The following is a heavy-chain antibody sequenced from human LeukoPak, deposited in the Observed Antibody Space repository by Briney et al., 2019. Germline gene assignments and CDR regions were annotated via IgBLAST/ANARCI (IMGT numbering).Heavy chain of an antibody. V-gene: IGHV3-15*01. CDR3: TTVSLRYDYGDSTFDY. J-gene: IGHJ4*02. D-gene: IGHD4-17*01. CDR1: GFTFSNAW. CDR2: IKGKTDGGTT. Sequence: GGSLRLSCAASGFTFSNAWMSWVRQAPGKGLEWVGRIKGKTDGGTTDYAAPVKGRFTISRDDSKNTLYLQMNSLKTEDTAVYYCTTVSLRYDYGDSTFDYWGQGTLVTVSS.